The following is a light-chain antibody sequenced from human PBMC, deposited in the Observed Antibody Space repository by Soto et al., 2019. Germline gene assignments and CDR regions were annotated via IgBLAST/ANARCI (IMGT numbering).Light chain of an antibody. CDR1: SSDVGSYNL. V-gene: IGLV2-23*02. CDR2: EVS. CDR3: CSDGGSYV. Sequence: QSVLTQPASVSGSPGQSITISCTRTSSDVGSYNLVSWYQQHPGKAPKVMIYEVSKRPSGVSNRFSGSKSGNTASLTISGLQAEDEADYYCCSDGGSYVFGTGTKVTVL. J-gene: IGLJ1*01.